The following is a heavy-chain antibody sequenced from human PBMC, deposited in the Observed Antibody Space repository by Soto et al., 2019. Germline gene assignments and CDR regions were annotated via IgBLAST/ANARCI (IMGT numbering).Heavy chain of an antibody. CDR3: ARLILAFTESVDY. V-gene: IGHV4-39*01. CDR1: GGSVRSSGYY. Sequence: SETLSLTCTVSGGSVRSSGYYWAWIRRPPGKGLEWIGSLYSSGKTYRNPSLKSRVTMSDDTSKNQLSLRLSSVTAADTAVYYCARLILAFTESVDYWGQGTLVTVSS. D-gene: IGHD2-15*01. CDR2: LYSSGKT. J-gene: IGHJ4*02.